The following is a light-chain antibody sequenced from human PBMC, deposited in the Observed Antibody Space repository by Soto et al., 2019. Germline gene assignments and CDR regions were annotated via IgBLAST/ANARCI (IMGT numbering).Light chain of an antibody. CDR3: QQYNSYWT. V-gene: IGKV1-5*01. CDR2: DAS. J-gene: IGKJ1*01. Sequence: DIQMTPSPSTLSASVGDRVTITCRASQSISSWLAWYQQKPGQAPKLLIYDASSFGSGVPSRCSGSGSGTEFTITISNLQPDDFATYYYQQYNSYWTFGQGTKVDIK. CDR1: QSISSW.